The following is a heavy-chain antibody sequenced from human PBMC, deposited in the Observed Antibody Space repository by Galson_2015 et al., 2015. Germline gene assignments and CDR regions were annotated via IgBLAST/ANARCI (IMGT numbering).Heavy chain of an antibody. CDR1: EFTFSSYY. V-gene: IGHV3-21*01. CDR2: ISSTPTYI. Sequence: SLRLSCAASEFTFSSYYMSWVRQAPGKGLEWVSSISSTPTYIYYADSVKGRFTISRDNAKNYLYLQMNSLGAEDTAVYYCARQILDYDFWSGYYPTNFDYWGQGTLVTVSS. D-gene: IGHD3-3*01. J-gene: IGHJ4*02. CDR3: ARQILDYDFWSGYYPTNFDY.